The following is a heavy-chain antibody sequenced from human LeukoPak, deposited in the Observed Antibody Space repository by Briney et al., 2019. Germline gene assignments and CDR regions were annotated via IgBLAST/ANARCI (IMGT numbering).Heavy chain of an antibody. J-gene: IGHJ4*02. CDR2: MSAYNGNT. D-gene: IGHD3-9*01. CDR3: ARVNYDILTGYYNSDY. CDR1: GYTFTSYG. Sequence: ASVKVSCKASGYTFTSYGISWVRQAPGQGLEWMGWMSAYNGNTNYAQKLQGRVTMTTDTSTSTAYMELRSLRSDDMAVYYCARVNYDILTGYYNSDYWGQGTLVTVSS. V-gene: IGHV1-18*03.